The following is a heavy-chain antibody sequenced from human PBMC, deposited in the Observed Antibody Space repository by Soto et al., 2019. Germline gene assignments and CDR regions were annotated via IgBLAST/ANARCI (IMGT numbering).Heavy chain of an antibody. CDR3: TRPEAVAGSGYAFDI. Sequence: PGGSLRLSCAASGFTFSGSAMHWVRQASGKGLEWVGRIRSKANSYATAYAASVKGRFTISRDDSKNTAYLQMNGLKTEDTAVYYCTRPEAVAGSGYAFDIWGQGTMVTVSS. D-gene: IGHD6-19*01. J-gene: IGHJ3*02. CDR1: GFTFSGSA. V-gene: IGHV3-73*01. CDR2: IRSKANSYAT.